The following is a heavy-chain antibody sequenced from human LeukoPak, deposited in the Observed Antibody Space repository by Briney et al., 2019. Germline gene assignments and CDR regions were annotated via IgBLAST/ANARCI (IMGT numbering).Heavy chain of an antibody. J-gene: IGHJ3*02. CDR3: ASLIAATGRGFDI. CDR2: IYYSGST. D-gene: IGHD6-13*01. Sequence: SETLSLTCAVYGGSFSGYYWSWIRQPPGKGLEWIGSIYYSGSTYYNPSLKSRVTISVDTSKNQFSLKLSSVTAADTAVYYCASLIAATGRGFDIWGQGTMVTVSS. V-gene: IGHV4-34*01. CDR1: GGSFSGYY.